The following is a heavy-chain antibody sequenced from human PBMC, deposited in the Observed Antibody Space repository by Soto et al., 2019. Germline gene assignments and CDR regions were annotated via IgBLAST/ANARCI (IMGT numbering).Heavy chain of an antibody. V-gene: IGHV3-23*01. CDR1: GFSFGNHA. Sequence: EVQLLESGGGFMQPGGSLRLSCAVSGFSFGNHAMTWVRQAPGKGLEWVSTISPSGGSTYYTDAVQGRFTVSRDNSKNTEFLQLNSLRAEDTAAYYCAREDPKLQWFGELLGPADYWGQGTLVTVSS. CDR3: AREDPKLQWFGELLGPADY. J-gene: IGHJ4*02. CDR2: ISPSGGST. D-gene: IGHD3-10*01.